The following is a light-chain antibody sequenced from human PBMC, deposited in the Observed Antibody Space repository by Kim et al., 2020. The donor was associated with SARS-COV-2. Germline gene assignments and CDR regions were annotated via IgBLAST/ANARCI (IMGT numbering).Light chain of an antibody. CDR2: DVS. CDR1: SNDVGGYNY. V-gene: IGLV2-14*03. Sequence: GQSITISCTGTSNDVGGYNYVSWYQHHPGKAPKFMIYDVSERPSGVSNRFSGSKSGNTASLTISGLQAEDEADYYCSSFTSSTSWVFGGGTQLTVL. CDR3: SSFTSSTSWV. J-gene: IGLJ3*02.